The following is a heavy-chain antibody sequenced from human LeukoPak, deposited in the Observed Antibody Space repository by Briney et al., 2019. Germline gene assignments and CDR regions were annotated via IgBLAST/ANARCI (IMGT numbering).Heavy chain of an antibody. J-gene: IGHJ4*02. CDR3: ARDDYSDRPIDQ. Sequence: ASVKVSCKASGGIFDSYAFSWVRQAPGQGLEWIGRIIPIIGITNYAQKMQGRVRITADKATTTVNMEVRSLRPEDTAVYYCARDDYSDRPIDQWGQGTLVTVSS. D-gene: IGHD4-17*01. CDR2: IIPIIGIT. V-gene: IGHV1-69*04. CDR1: GGIFDSYA.